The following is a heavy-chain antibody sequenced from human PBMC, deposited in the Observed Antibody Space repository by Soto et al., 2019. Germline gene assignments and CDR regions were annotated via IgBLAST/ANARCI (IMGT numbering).Heavy chain of an antibody. CDR3: ARVGSSSFDY. CDR2: IGTAGDT. J-gene: IGHJ4*02. D-gene: IGHD6-6*01. V-gene: IGHV3-13*01. CDR1: GFTFSSYG. Sequence: HPGGSLRLSCAASGFTFSSYGMHWVRQAPGKGLEWVSAIGTAGDTYYPGSVKGRFTISRENAKNSLYLQMNSLRAEDTAVYYCARVGSSSFDYWGQGTLVTVSS.